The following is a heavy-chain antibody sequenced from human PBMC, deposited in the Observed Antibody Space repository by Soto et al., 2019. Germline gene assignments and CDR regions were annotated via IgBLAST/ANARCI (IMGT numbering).Heavy chain of an antibody. Sequence: QVLLQESGPGLVQPSGTLSLSCVVSGVSIGSNYYWGWVRQSPGKGLEWLGDMSHIGSVNHNPSLKSRVTIEMDKAQNQISLKLNSVTAADTAVCFCARSLGWYEIEYRGQGTLVFVTS. J-gene: IGHJ4*02. D-gene: IGHD6-19*01. CDR3: ARSLGWYEIEY. CDR1: GVSIGSNYY. V-gene: IGHV4-4*02. CDR2: MSHIGSV.